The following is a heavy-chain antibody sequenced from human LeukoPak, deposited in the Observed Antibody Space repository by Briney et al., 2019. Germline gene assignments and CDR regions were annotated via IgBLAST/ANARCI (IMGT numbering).Heavy chain of an antibody. D-gene: IGHD3-10*01. CDR2: IYTSGST. V-gene: IGHV4-4*07. CDR1: GGSISSYY. CDR3: ARDHEVFGGMYNWFDP. J-gene: IGHJ5*02. Sequence: SETLSLTCTVSGGSISSYYWSWIRQPAGKGLEWIGRIYTSGSTNYNPSLKSRVTMSVDTSKNQFSLQLSSLTAADTAVYYCARDHEVFGGMYNWFDPWGQGTLVTVSS.